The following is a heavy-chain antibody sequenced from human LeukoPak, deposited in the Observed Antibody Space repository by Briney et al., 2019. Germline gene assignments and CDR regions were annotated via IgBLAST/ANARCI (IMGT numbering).Heavy chain of an antibody. CDR3: ARGRITLFGGVITLNNWFDP. CDR2: MNHSGST. CDR1: GGSISSSSYY. J-gene: IGHJ5*02. Sequence: SETLSLTCTVSGGSISSSSYYWSWIRQPPGKGLEWIGEMNHSGSTNYNPSLKSRVTISVETSKNQFSLKLSSVTAADTAVYYCARGRITLFGGVITLNNWFDPWGQGTLVTVSS. V-gene: IGHV4-39*07. D-gene: IGHD3-3*01.